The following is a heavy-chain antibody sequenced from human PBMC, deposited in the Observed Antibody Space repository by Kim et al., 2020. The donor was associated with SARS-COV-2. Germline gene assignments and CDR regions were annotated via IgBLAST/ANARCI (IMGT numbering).Heavy chain of an antibody. J-gene: IGHJ4*02. D-gene: IGHD5-18*01. CDR2: ISSSSSTI. CDR3: ARDTPRLNVDTAMVETDY. CDR1: GFTFSSYS. V-gene: IGHV3-48*02. Sequence: GGSLRLSCAASGFTFSSYSMNWVRQAPGKGLEWVSYISSSSSTIYYADSVKGRFTISRDNAKNSLYLQMNSLRDEDTAVYYCARDTPRLNVDTAMVETDYWGQGTLVTVSS.